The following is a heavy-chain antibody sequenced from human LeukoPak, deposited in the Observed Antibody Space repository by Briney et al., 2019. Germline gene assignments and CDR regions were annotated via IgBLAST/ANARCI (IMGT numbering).Heavy chain of an antibody. V-gene: IGHV3-30*03. CDR3: ARQKYLRGPDVEYFDY. CDR1: GFTFSTYG. CDR2: ISYDGSNK. Sequence: GGSLRLSCAASGFTFSTYGMHWVRQAPGKGLEWVAVISYDGSNKYYADSVKGRFTISRDNSKNTLYLQTNSLRAEDTAVYYCARQKYLRGPDVEYFDYWGQGTLVTVSS. D-gene: IGHD5/OR15-5a*01. J-gene: IGHJ4*02.